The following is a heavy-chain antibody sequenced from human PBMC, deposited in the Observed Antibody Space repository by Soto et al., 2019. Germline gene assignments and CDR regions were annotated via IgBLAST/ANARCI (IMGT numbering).Heavy chain of an antibody. Sequence: QVQLVESGGGVVQPGRSLRLSCAASGFSFSSFGMHWVRQAPGKGLEWVAVKSYDGSNEYYADSVKGRFTISRDSSEKTLYLQTNSLRTEGTGAYYWAEYLGEISPESEDYWGQGTLVSVSS. CDR3: AEYLGEISPESEDY. CDR2: KSYDGSNE. V-gene: IGHV3-30*18. CDR1: GFSFSSFG. J-gene: IGHJ4*02. D-gene: IGHD3-16*02.